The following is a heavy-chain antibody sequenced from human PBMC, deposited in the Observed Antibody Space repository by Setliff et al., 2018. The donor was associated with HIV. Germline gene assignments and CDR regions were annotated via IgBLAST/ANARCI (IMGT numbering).Heavy chain of an antibody. Sequence: SETLSLTCAGFDGSRSGIHWSWIRQPPGKGLEWIAEINFGGGTNHNPSLKSRVTISVDTSKSHVSLMLRSVTAADTAVYYCARAGNYGAFDGFDIWGQGTMVTVSS. CDR2: INFGGGT. D-gene: IGHD1-7*01. J-gene: IGHJ3*02. V-gene: IGHV4-34*01. CDR1: DGSRSGIH. CDR3: ARAGNYGAFDGFDI.